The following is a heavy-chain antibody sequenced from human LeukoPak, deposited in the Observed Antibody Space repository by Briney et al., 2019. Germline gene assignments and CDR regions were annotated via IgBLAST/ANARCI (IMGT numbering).Heavy chain of an antibody. CDR1: GFTFSDYY. D-gene: IGHD6-13*01. J-gene: IGHJ3*02. Sequence: GGSLRLSCAASGFTFSDYYMSWIRQAPGKGLEWVSYISGGGTTIYYADSVKGRFTISRDNAKNSLYLQMNSLRAEDTAVYYCARDRNSSSWRPDSFDIWGQGTMVTVSP. V-gene: IGHV3-11*01. CDR3: ARDRNSSSWRPDSFDI. CDR2: ISGGGTTI.